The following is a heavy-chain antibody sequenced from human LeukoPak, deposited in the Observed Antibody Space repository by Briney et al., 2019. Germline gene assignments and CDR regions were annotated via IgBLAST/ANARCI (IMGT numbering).Heavy chain of an antibody. CDR3: AFLTYYDFWSGYPWFHP. V-gene: IGHV1-69*01. J-gene: IGHJ5*02. CDR1: GGTFSRYA. Sequence: ASVKVSCKASGGTFSRYAISWLRQSPGQGLEWMGGIIPIFGTANYAQTFQGRVTITADESRSTAYMELSRLRSEDTTVYSCAFLTYYDFWSGYPWFHPGGQGTLVTVPS. CDR2: IIPIFGTA. D-gene: IGHD3-3*01.